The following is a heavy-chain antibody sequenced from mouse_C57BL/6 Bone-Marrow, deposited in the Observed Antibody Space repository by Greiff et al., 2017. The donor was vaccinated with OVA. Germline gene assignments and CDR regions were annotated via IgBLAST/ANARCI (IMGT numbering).Heavy chain of an antibody. D-gene: IGHD2-4*01. V-gene: IGHV5-17*01. CDR2: ISRGSSTI. CDR3: ARDYDYDGLAY. CDR1: GFTFSDYG. J-gene: IGHJ3*01. Sequence: DVKLVESGGGLVKPGGSLKLSCAASGFTFSDYGMHWVRQAPETGLEWVAYISRGSSTIYYADTVKGRFTISRDNAKNTLFLQMTILRSEDTAMYYCARDYDYDGLAYWGQGTLVTVSA.